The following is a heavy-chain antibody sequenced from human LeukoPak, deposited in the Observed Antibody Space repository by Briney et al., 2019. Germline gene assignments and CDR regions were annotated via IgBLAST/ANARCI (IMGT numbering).Heavy chain of an antibody. CDR1: GYTFTSYD. Sequence: ASVKVSCKASGYTFTSYDINWVRQATGQGLEWMGWMNPNSGNTGYAQKFQGRVTITRNTSISTAYMELSSLRSEDTAVYYCARDPINSGSYLSYQDYWGQGTLVTVSS. J-gene: IGHJ4*02. CDR3: ARDPINSGSYLSYQDY. V-gene: IGHV1-8*03. D-gene: IGHD1-26*01. CDR2: MNPNSGNT.